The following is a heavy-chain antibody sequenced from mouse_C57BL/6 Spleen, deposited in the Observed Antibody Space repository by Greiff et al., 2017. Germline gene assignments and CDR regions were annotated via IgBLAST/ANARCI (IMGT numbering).Heavy chain of an antibody. CDR3: AALYGSSYVGWFAY. CDR1: GYSITSGYY. V-gene: IGHV3-6*01. J-gene: IGHJ3*01. D-gene: IGHD1-1*01. Sequence: ESGPALVKPSQSLSLTCSVTGYSITSGYYWNWIRQFPGNKLEWMGYISYDGSNNYNPSLKNRISITRDTSKNQFFLKLNSVTTEDTATYYCAALYGSSYVGWFAYWGQGTLVTVSA. CDR2: ISYDGSN.